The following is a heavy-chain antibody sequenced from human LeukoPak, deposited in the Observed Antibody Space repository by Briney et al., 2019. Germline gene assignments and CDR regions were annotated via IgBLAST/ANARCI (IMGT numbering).Heavy chain of an antibody. CDR3: ARFLVRGVTPRYYMDV. J-gene: IGHJ6*03. D-gene: IGHD3-10*01. CDR2: IYHSGST. Sequence: SETLSLTCAVSGGSISSGGYSWSWIRQPPGKGLEWIGYIYHSGSTYYNPSLKSRVTISVDTSKNQFSLKLSSVTAADTAVYYCARFLVRGVTPRYYMDVWGKGTTVTVSS. V-gene: IGHV4-30-2*05. CDR1: GGSISSGGYS.